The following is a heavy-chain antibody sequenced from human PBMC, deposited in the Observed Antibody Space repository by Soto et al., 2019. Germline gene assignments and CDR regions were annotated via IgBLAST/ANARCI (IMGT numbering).Heavy chain of an antibody. CDR1: GFTFATSW. J-gene: IGHJ4*02. CDR3: TTIRAVSGSCDY. CDR2: IKDKRGGATA. D-gene: IGHD6-19*01. Sequence: EVQLVESGGGLVKPGGSLRLSCVTSGFTFATSWMNWVRQAPGKGLEWVGRIKDKRGGATAEYATAVKGRFTISRDDSQKTMSLQMTGLRTEDTAVYYCTTIRAVSGSCDYWGQGTRVTVSS. V-gene: IGHV3-15*07.